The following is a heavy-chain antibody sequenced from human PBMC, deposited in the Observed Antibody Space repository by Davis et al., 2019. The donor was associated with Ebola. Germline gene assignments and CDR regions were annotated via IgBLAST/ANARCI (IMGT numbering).Heavy chain of an antibody. V-gene: IGHV3-21*01. D-gene: IGHD2-15*01. CDR1: GFTFSSYS. Sequence: PGGSLRLSCAASGFTFSSYSMNWVRQAPGKGLEWVSSISSSSSYIYYADSVKGRFTISRDNAKNSLYLQMNSLRAEDTAVYYCARREVVAARKGYYYGMDVWGQGTTVTVSS. CDR2: ISSSSSYI. CDR3: ARREVVAARKGYYYGMDV. J-gene: IGHJ6*02.